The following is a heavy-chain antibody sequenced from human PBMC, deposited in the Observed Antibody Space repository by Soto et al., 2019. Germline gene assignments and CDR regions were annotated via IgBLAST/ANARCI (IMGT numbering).Heavy chain of an antibody. CDR1: GFPFSSYA. D-gene: IGHD3-22*01. V-gene: IGHV3-23*01. Sequence: GGSLRLSCAASGFPFSSYAMSWVRPAPGKGLEWVSAISGSGGSTYYADSVKGRFTISRDNSKNTLYLQMNSLRAEDTAVYYCAKDRDKIVVVITSYFDYWGQGTLVTVSS. CDR2: ISGSGGST. J-gene: IGHJ4*02. CDR3: AKDRDKIVVVITSYFDY.